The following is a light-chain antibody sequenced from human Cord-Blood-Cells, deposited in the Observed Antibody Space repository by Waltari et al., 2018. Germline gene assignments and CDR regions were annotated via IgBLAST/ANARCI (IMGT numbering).Light chain of an antibody. CDR1: QSVLYSSNNKNY. J-gene: IGKJ2*01. CDR2: WAS. CDR3: QQYYSTPYT. V-gene: IGKV4-1*01. Sequence: DIVMTQSPDSLAVSLGDRAPINCKSSQSVLYSSNNKNYLAWYQQKPGQPPNLLIYWASTRESGVPDRFSGSGSGTDFTLTISSLQAEDVAVYYCQQYYSTPYTFGQGTKLEIK.